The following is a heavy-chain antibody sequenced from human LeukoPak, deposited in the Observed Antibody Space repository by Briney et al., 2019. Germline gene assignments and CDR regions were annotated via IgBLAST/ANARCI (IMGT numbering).Heavy chain of an antibody. CDR1: GFTFSSYG. D-gene: IGHD5-18*01. Sequence: GGSLRLSCAASGFTFSSYGLSWVRQAPGKGLEWVSGITGSGDSTFYADSVKGRFTISRDNSKNTLYLQMNSLRAEDTAVYYCAKDQRGYSYGYLGYWGQGTLVTVSS. CDR3: AKDQRGYSYGYLGY. V-gene: IGHV3-23*01. CDR2: ITGSGDST. J-gene: IGHJ4*02.